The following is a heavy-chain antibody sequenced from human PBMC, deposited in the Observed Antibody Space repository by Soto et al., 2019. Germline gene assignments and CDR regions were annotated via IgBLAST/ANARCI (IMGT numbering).Heavy chain of an antibody. CDR2: IIPIFGTA. J-gene: IGHJ6*02. CDR3: AKDLEAEAAAGEYYYGMDV. CDR1: GGTFSSYA. Sequence: GASVKVSCKASGGTFSSYAISWVRQAPGQGLEWMGGIIPIFGTANYAQKFQGRVTITADESTSTAYMELNSLRAEDTAVYYCAKDLEAEAAAGEYYYGMDVWGQGTTVTVSS. V-gene: IGHV1-69*13. D-gene: IGHD6-13*01.